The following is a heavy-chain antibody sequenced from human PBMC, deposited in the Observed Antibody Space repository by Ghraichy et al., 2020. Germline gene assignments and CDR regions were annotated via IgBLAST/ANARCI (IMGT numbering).Heavy chain of an antibody. V-gene: IGHV4-39*07. CDR3: ARDPGSTSCYARGRCWFDR. D-gene: IGHD2-2*01. CDR2: IYYSGST. J-gene: IGHJ5*02. CDR1: GGSISSSSYY. Sequence: SETLSLTCTVSGGSISSSSYYWGWIRQPPGKGLEWIGSIYYSGSTYYNPSLKSRVTISVDTSKNQFSLKLSSVTAADTAVYYCARDPGSTSCYARGRCWFDRWVQGTLVTVSS.